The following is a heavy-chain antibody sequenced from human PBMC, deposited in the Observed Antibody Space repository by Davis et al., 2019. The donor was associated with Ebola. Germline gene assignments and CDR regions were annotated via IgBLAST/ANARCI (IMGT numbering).Heavy chain of an antibody. V-gene: IGHV3-30*04. Sequence: GESLIISCAASGFTLSSFALHWVRPAPGKGLGWVAAISKDEANRYYAASVMCRFTISRDNSKNTLYLQMNSLGVEHTAVYYCARDDDRAYDSRGSLDYWGQGTLVTVSS. CDR2: ISKDEANR. J-gene: IGHJ4*02. CDR3: ARDDDRAYDSRGSLDY. CDR1: GFTLSSFA. D-gene: IGHD5-12*01.